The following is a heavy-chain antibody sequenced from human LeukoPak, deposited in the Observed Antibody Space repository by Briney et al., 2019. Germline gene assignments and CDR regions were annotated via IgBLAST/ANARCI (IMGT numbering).Heavy chain of an antibody. D-gene: IGHD3-16*02. CDR3: AKDRVYDYVWGSYPIDFDY. CDR1: GFTFSSYS. J-gene: IGHJ4*02. V-gene: IGHV3-21*01. CDR2: ISSSSSYI. Sequence: GGSLRLSCAASGFTFSSYSMNWVRQAPGKGLEWVSSISSSSSYIYYADSVKGRFTISRDNAKNSLYLQMNSLRAEDTAVYYCAKDRVYDYVWGSYPIDFDYWGQGTLVTVSS.